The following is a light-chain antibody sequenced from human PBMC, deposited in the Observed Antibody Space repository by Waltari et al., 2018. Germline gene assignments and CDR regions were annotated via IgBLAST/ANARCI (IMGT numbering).Light chain of an antibody. V-gene: IGKV3-20*01. CDR1: QTIRGS. J-gene: IGKJ1*01. Sequence: EMVLTPSPGILSLSPGERATLSCRASQTIRGSLAWYQQKPGQAPRLLIYGASSRAAGIPDRFSGSGSGTDFSLTISRLEPEDFAVYYCQHYVRLPVTFGRGTKVEIK. CDR2: GAS. CDR3: QHYVRLPVT.